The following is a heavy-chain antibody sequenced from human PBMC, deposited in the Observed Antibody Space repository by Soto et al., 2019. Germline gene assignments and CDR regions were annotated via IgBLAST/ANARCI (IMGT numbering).Heavy chain of an antibody. Sequence: QVTLKESGPVLVKPTETLTLTCTVSGFSLSNARMGVSWIRQPPGKALEWLAHIFSNDEKSYSTSLKSRLTISKDTSKSQVVLTMTNVDPVDTATYYCARMDWGSSGYYKAYFDYWGQGTLVTVSS. V-gene: IGHV2-26*01. CDR3: ARMDWGSSGYYKAYFDY. CDR1: GFSLSNARMG. CDR2: IFSNDEK. J-gene: IGHJ4*02. D-gene: IGHD3-22*01.